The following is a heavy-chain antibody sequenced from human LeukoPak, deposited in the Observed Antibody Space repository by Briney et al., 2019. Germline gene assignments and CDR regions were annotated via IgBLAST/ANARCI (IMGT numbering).Heavy chain of an antibody. V-gene: IGHV4-34*01. CDR1: GGSFSGYY. CDR2: INHSGST. D-gene: IGHD2-2*01. CDR3: ARESPIVVVPAASEFDY. Sequence: SETLSLTCAVYGGSFSGYYWSWIRQPPGKGLEWIGEINHSGSTNYNPSLKSRVTISVDTSKNQFSLKLSSVTAADTAVYYCARESPIVVVPAASEFDYWGQGTLVTVSS. J-gene: IGHJ4*02.